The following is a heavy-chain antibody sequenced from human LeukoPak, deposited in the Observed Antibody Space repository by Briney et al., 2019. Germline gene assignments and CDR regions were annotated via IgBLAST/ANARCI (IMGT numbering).Heavy chain of an antibody. D-gene: IGHD2-2*01. CDR2: ILPIFRMT. CDR1: GGTFRNYP. Sequence: RRASVKVSCKASGGTFRNYPISWVRQAPGQGLEWMGGILPIFRMTNYAEKFQGRVTITADESTTTAYLELNSLRSEDTAVYYCAICSSTWSGDRPDSWGQGSLVTVSS. CDR3: AICSSTWSGDRPDS. V-gene: IGHV1-69*01. J-gene: IGHJ4*02.